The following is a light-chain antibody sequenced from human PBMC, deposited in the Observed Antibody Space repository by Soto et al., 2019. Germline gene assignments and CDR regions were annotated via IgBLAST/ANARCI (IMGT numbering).Light chain of an antibody. CDR2: GAS. V-gene: IGKV3-20*01. J-gene: IGKJ2*01. CDR1: QSVSSGY. CDR3: QQYGISQNT. Sequence: ETVMTQSPGTLSLSPGERATLSCRASQSVSSGYLAWYQQKPGQAPRLLIFGASNRATGIPDRFTGSGSGTDFTLNISRLEPEDFAVYYCQQYGISQNTFGQGTKLEIK.